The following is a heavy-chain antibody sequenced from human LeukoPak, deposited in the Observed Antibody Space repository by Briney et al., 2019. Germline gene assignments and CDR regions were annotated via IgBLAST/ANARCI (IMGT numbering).Heavy chain of an antibody. CDR2: ISPYDGDT. Sequence: ASVKVSCKVSGYNFVSYAISWVRQAPGQGLEWMGWISPYDGDTNYAQTFQGRVTMATDTSTSIAYMVLRSLRSDDTAVYYCARTLGCSYTPCSPPESYYALDVWGQGTTVTVSS. CDR3: ARTLGCSYTPCSPPESYYALDV. CDR1: GYNFVSYA. D-gene: IGHD3-16*02. V-gene: IGHV1-18*01. J-gene: IGHJ6*02.